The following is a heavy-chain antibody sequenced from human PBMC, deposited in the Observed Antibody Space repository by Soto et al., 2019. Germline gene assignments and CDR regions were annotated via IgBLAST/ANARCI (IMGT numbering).Heavy chain of an antibody. J-gene: IGHJ4*02. Sequence: TRGSLRLSCAPSGFTFSSFTRNSVRQAPGKGLEWVSSISSRSIYIYYADAVKGRFTISRDNAKNSLYLQMNRLRAEDTAVYYWASRHDDGERGPDYWGQGTVVTVSS. V-gene: IGHV3-21*01. CDR1: GFTFSSFT. D-gene: IGHD4-17*01. CDR2: ISSRSIYI. CDR3: ASRHDDGERGPDY.